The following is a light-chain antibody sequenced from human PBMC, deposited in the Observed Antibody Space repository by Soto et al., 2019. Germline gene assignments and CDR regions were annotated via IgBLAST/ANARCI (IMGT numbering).Light chain of an antibody. J-gene: IGLJ3*02. CDR2: SNN. CDR3: AAWDDSLNGVV. V-gene: IGLV1-44*01. Sequence: QSVLTQPPSASGTPGQRVTISCSGSNSNIGSNTVHWYQQFPGTAPKLLIYSNNQWPSGVPDRFSGSKSGTLASLAIRGLQPEDEAEYYCAAWDDSLNGVVFGGGTKLTVL. CDR1: NSNIGSNT.